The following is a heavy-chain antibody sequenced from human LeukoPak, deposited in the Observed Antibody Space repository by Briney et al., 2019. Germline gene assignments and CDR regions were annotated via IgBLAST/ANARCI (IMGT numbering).Heavy chain of an antibody. CDR1: GFTFSSYA. CDR3: AKVSGGGLYYDGMDV. CDR2: ISGSGGTT. Sequence: GGSLRLSCAASGFTFSSYAMHWVRQAPGKGLEWVSVISGSGGTTYYADSVKGRFTISRDSSKNTLYLQMNSLRAEDTAVYYCAKVSGGGLYYDGMDVWGQGTTVTVSS. V-gene: IGHV3-23*01. D-gene: IGHD1-14*01. J-gene: IGHJ6*02.